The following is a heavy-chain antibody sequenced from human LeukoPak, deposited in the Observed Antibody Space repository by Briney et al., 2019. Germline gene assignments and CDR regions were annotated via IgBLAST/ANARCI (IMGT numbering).Heavy chain of an antibody. J-gene: IGHJ5*01. CDR2: IYYSGST. D-gene: IGHD5-18*01. Sequence: PSETLSLTCTVSGGSISSYYWSWIRQPPGKGLEWIGYIYYSGSTNYNPSLKSRVTISVDVSKNQFSLKLSSVTAADTAVYYCARALRGGNSYGYLDSWGREAWSPSPQ. V-gene: IGHV4-59*01. CDR1: GGSISSYY. CDR3: ARALRGGNSYGYLDS.